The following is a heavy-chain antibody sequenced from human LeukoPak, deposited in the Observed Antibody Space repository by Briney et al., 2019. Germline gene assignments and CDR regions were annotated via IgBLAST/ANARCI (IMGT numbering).Heavy chain of an antibody. Sequence: EASVKVSCKASGYTFTGYYMHWVRQAPGQGLEWMGWINPNSGGTNYAQKFQGRVPMTRDTSISTAYMELSRLRSDDTAVYYCARGERYFDWLPPFPLWYWGQGTLVTVSS. J-gene: IGHJ4*02. V-gene: IGHV1-2*02. CDR3: ARGERYFDWLPPFPLWY. D-gene: IGHD3-9*01. CDR2: INPNSGGT. CDR1: GYTFTGYY.